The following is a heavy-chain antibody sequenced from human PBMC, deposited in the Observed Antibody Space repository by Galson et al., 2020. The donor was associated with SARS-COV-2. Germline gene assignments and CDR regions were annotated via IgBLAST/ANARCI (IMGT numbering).Heavy chain of an antibody. J-gene: IGHJ6*02. V-gene: IGHV3-33*01. Sequence: PGGSLRLSCAASGFTFSSYGMXWVXQAXXKGLEWVAXXXYDGSNKYYADSVKGRFTISRDNSKNTLYLQMNSLRAEDTAVYYCARRLGGYYGMDVWGQGTTVTVSS. CDR3: ARRLGGYYGMDV. CDR2: XXYDGSNK. D-gene: IGHD3-16*01. CDR1: GFTFSSYG.